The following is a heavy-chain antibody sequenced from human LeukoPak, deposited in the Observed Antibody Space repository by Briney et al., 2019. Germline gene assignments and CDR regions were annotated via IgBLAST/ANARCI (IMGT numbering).Heavy chain of an antibody. CDR1: GFIFGDHA. CDR3: ARGNGGITMVRGVITNPSFDY. J-gene: IGHJ4*02. CDR2: IYSGGST. D-gene: IGHD3-10*01. V-gene: IGHV3-66*01. Sequence: GGSLRLSCTASGFIFGDHAMSWVRQAPGKGLEWVSVIYSGGSTYYADSVKGRFTISRDNSKNTLYLQMISLRAEDTAVYYCARGNGGITMVRGVITNPSFDYWGQGALVTVSS.